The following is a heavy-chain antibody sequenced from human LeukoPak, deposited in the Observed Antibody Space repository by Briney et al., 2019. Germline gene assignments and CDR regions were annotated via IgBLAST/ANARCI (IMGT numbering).Heavy chain of an antibody. Sequence: ASVKVSCKASGYTFTGYYMHWVRQAPGQGLEWMGWINTNTGNPTYAQGFTGRFVFSLDTSVSTAYLQISSLKAEDTAVYYCARVAYSSSWYAYFQHWGQGTLVTVSS. CDR1: GYTFTGYY. CDR2: INTNTGNP. D-gene: IGHD6-13*01. J-gene: IGHJ1*01. V-gene: IGHV7-4-1*02. CDR3: ARVAYSSSWYAYFQH.